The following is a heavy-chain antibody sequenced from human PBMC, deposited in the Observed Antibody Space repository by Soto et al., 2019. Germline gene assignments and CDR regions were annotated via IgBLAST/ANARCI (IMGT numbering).Heavy chain of an antibody. CDR1: GFTFSHYA. J-gene: IGHJ5*02. V-gene: IGHV3-30-3*01. CDR2: ISYDGSKK. Sequence: QVQLVESGGGVVQPGRSLRLSCAASGFTFSHYAMHWVRQAPGKGLEWVAIISYDGSKKYYGDSVKGRFTISRDTSKNTLYLQINSLRVEDTAVYYCARDVAGKNGFDPWGQGTQVTVSS. D-gene: IGHD6-19*01. CDR3: ARDVAGKNGFDP.